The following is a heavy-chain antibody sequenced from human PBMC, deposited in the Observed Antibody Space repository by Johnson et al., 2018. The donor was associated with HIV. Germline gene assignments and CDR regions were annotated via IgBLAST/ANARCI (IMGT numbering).Heavy chain of an antibody. CDR3: AKGQYSSSPCAFDI. D-gene: IGHD6-6*01. V-gene: IGHV3-66*03. J-gene: IGHJ3*02. Sequence: VQLVESGGGLIQPGGSLRLSCAASGFTVSTYYMTWVRQASGTGLELVSLLYSSGKTYYADSVKGRFTISRDYSKNTLYLQMGSLRAEDMAVYYCAKGQYSSSPCAFDIWGQGTMVTVSS. CDR2: LYSSGKT. CDR1: GFTVSTYY.